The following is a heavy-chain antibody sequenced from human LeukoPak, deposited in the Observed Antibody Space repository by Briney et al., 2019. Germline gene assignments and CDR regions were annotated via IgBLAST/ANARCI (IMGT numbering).Heavy chain of an antibody. V-gene: IGHV4-59*01. J-gene: IGHJ4*02. D-gene: IGHD3-10*01. Sequence: SETLSLTCTVSGGSISSYYWSWIRQPPGKGLEWIGYIYYSGSTNYNPSLKSRVTISVDTSKNQFSLKLSSVTAADTAVYYCARSYGSGNYFDYWGQGTLVTVSS. CDR2: IYYSGST. CDR3: ARSYGSGNYFDY. CDR1: GGSISSYY.